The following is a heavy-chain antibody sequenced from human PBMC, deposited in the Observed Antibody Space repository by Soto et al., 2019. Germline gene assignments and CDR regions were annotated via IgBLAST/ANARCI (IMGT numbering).Heavy chain of an antibody. CDR3: ARSLTTVVTMDV. J-gene: IGHJ6*02. V-gene: IGHV4-39*01. CDR1: GGSFTSSSYY. D-gene: IGHD4-17*01. Sequence: SETLSLTCFVSGGSFTSSSYYWVWIRQPPGKGLEWIGSIYYSGSTYYNPSLKSRVTISVDTSKNQFSLKRSSVTAADTAVYYCARSLTTVVTMDVWGQGTTVTVSS. CDR2: IYYSGST.